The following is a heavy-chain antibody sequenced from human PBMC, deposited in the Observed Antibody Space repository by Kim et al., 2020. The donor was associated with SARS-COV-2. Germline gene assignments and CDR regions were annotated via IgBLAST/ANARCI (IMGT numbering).Heavy chain of an antibody. CDR2: ISYDGSNK. D-gene: IGHD3-10*01. CDR1: GFTFSSYA. CDR3: AREQFGEFYYYYGMDV. V-gene: IGHV3-30*04. J-gene: IGHJ6*02. Sequence: GGSLRLSCAASGFTFSSYAMHWVRQAPGKGLEWVAVISYDGSNKYYADSVKGRFTISRDNSKNTLYLQMNSLRAEDTAVYYCAREQFGEFYYYYGMDVWGQGTTVTVSS.